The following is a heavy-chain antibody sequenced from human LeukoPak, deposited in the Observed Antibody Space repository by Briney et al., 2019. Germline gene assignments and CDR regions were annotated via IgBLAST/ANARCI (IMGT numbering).Heavy chain of an antibody. Sequence: ASVRVSCKASGYTFTSYGISWVRQAPGQGLEWMGWISAYNGNTNYAQKLQGRVTMTTDTSTSTAYMELRSLRSDDTAVYYCARDAGLAARYYDFWSGYYNLDYWGQGTLVTVSS. V-gene: IGHV1-18*01. CDR1: GYTFTSYG. D-gene: IGHD3-3*01. J-gene: IGHJ4*02. CDR2: ISAYNGNT. CDR3: ARDAGLAARYYDFWSGYYNLDY.